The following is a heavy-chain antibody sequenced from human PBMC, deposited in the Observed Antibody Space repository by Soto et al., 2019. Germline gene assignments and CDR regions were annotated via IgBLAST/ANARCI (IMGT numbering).Heavy chain of an antibody. CDR1: GYTYTSYA. CDR3: ARDPYHVLMVNAPNLYGMDV. D-gene: IGHD2-8*01. J-gene: IGHJ6*02. CDR2: ISTYNGNT. Sequence: GASVKVSCKDSGYTYTSYARHWVRQAPGQRLEWMGRISTYNGNTNYPQSLQGRLTMTTDTSTTTAYMELRSLRSDDTAVYYCARDPYHVLMVNAPNLYGMDVWGQGTTVTVSS. V-gene: IGHV1-18*01.